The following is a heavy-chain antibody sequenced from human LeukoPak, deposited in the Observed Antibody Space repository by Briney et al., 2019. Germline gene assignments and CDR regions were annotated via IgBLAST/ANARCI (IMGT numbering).Heavy chain of an antibody. D-gene: IGHD3-3*01. CDR2: INPNSGGT. V-gene: IGHV1-2*02. Sequence: GASVKVSCEASGYTFTGYYMHWVRQAPGQGLEWMGWINPNSGGTNYAQKFQGRVTMTRDTSVSTAYMELSRLRSDDTAVYYCAIGFWSGYYFDYWGQGTLVTVSS. CDR3: AIGFWSGYYFDY. J-gene: IGHJ4*02. CDR1: GYTFTGYY.